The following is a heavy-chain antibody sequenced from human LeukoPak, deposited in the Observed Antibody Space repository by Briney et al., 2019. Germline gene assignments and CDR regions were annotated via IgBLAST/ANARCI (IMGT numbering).Heavy chain of an antibody. V-gene: IGHV1-46*01. CDR3: ARARPTNWYFDL. Sequence: ASVKVSCKASGYTFTSYYMHWVRQAPGQGLEWMGIINPSGGSTSYAQKFQGRVTMIRDTSTSTVYMELSSLRSEDTAVYYCARARPTNWYFDLWGRGTLVTVSS. CDR2: INPSGGST. D-gene: IGHD5-12*01. CDR1: GYTFTSYY. J-gene: IGHJ2*01.